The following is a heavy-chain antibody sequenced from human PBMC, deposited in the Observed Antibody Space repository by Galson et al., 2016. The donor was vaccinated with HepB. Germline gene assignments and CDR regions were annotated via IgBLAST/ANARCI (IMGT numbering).Heavy chain of an antibody. CDR2: LSWNSATT. Sequence: SLRLSCAVSGVTFEDYAMHWVRLLPGRGLEWVSGLSWNSATTAYIDSVKGRFTISRDNAKNSLHLQMNSLRPEDTALYYCAKDITYGGSVFSQGYFDSWGQGTQVTVSS. J-gene: IGHJ4*02. CDR1: GVTFEDYA. D-gene: IGHD3-16*01. CDR3: AKDITYGGSVFSQGYFDS. V-gene: IGHV3-9*01.